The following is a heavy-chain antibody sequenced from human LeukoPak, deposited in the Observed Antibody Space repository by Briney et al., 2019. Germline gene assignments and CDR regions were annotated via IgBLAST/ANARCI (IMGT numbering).Heavy chain of an antibody. CDR2: ITRSSTTI. V-gene: IGHV3-48*01. CDR3: ARLIGTTTVDY. Sequence: GGSLRLSCAASGFNFSIYSMNWVRQAPGKGLEWVSYITRSSTTIYYADSVKGRFTISRDNAKNSLYLQMNSLRAEDTAVYYCARLIGTTTVDYWGQGTLVTVSS. CDR1: GFNFSIYS. D-gene: IGHD1-20*01. J-gene: IGHJ4*02.